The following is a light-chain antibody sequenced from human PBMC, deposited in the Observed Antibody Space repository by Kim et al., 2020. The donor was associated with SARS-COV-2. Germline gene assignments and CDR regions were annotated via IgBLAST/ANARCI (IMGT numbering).Light chain of an antibody. J-gene: IGLJ1*01. Sequence: GQSITISCTGTSSDVGGYNYVSWYQQHPGEVPKLMIYDVTKRPSGVSNRFSGSKSGNTASLTICGLQTEDEADYYCCSYIDTSTYVFGTGTKVTVL. CDR1: SSDVGGYNY. CDR3: CSYIDTSTYV. V-gene: IGLV2-14*04. CDR2: DVT.